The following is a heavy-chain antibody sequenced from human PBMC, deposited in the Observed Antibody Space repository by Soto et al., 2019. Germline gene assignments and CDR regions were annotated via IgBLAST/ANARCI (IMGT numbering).Heavy chain of an antibody. CDR1: GFTFSDYS. CDR2: IVTSSSTV. V-gene: IGHV3-48*01. CDR3: ARDSAYSFDY. Sequence: TASGFTFSDYSMNWVRQAPGKGLEWASYIVTSSSTVYYAYSVEGRFSISRDNAKNSLYLQMDSRRAEDTAVYYCARDSAYSFDYWGQGILVTVSP. J-gene: IGHJ4*02. D-gene: IGHD2-15*01.